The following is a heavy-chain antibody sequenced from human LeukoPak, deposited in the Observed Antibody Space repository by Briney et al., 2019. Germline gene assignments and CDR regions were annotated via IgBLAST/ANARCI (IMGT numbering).Heavy chain of an antibody. CDR1: GGTFSSYA. Sequence: SVKVSCKASGGTFSSYAISWVRQAPGQGLEWMGGIIPIFGTANYAQKFQGRVTITADKSTSTAYMELSSLRSEDTAVYYCARAFTQGTDMVPLDYWGQGTLVTVSS. V-gene: IGHV1-69*06. CDR2: IIPIFGTA. J-gene: IGHJ4*02. D-gene: IGHD5-18*01. CDR3: ARAFTQGTDMVPLDY.